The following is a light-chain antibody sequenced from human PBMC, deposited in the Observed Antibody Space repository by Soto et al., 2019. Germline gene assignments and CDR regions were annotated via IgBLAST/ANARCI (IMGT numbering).Light chain of an antibody. CDR1: SSDIGGYNY. V-gene: IGLV2-14*03. CDR2: DVA. J-gene: IGLJ1*01. CDR3: SSYTSTSTLYV. Sequence: QSVLTQPASVSGSPGQSITISCTGTSSDIGGYNYVSWYRQHPGKAPELMIYDVANRPSGVSDRFSGSKSGNTASLTISGLQTEDDADYYCSSYTSTSTLYVFGTGTKVTVL.